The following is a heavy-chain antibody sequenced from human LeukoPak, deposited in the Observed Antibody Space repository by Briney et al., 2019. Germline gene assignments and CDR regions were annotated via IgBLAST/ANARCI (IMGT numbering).Heavy chain of an antibody. J-gene: IGHJ4*02. D-gene: IGHD4-11*01. Sequence: GESLQISCKGSGYTFSTYWIGWVRQMPGKGLEWMGIIYPGDSHTRNSPSFQGQVTISADKSMSTAYLQLSSLKASDTAMYYCARQSSNGDFDYWGQGTLVTVSS. CDR1: GYTFSTYW. CDR2: IYPGDSHT. V-gene: IGHV5-51*01. CDR3: ARQSSNGDFDY.